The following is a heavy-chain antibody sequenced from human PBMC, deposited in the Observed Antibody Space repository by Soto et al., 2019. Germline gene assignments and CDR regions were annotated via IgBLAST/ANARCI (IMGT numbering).Heavy chain of an antibody. D-gene: IGHD2-21*02. CDR2: ISAYNGNT. V-gene: IGHV1-18*01. CDR1: GYTFTSYG. J-gene: IGHJ6*02. CDR3: AIVVVTAPWYYYSMDV. Sequence: ASVKVSCKASGYTFTSYGISWVRQAPGQGLEWMGWISAYNGNTNYAQKLQGRVTMTTDTSTSTAYMELRSLRSDDTAVYYCAIVVVTAPWYYYSMDVWGQGTTVTVSS.